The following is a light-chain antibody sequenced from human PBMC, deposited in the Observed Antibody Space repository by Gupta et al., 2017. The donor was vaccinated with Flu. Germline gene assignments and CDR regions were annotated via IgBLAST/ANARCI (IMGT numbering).Light chain of an antibody. CDR2: QDN. J-gene: IGLJ3*02. CDR3: QVWDGNTGV. Sequence: SYDLTQPPSVSVSPGHTASITCSGDKWGDKYACWYQQRPGHSPVLVIYQDNRRPSGIPERFSGSTSGNTATLTISGTQAVDEADYYCQVWDGNTGVFGGGTKLTVL. CDR1: KWGDKY. V-gene: IGLV3-1*01.